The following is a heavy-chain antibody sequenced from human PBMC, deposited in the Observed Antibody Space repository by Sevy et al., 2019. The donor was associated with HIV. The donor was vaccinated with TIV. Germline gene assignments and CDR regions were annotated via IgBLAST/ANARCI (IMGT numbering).Heavy chain of an antibody. CDR1: GFTFSDYY. Sequence: GGSLRLSCAASGFTFSDYYMSWIRQAPGKGLEWVSYISSSGSTIYYADSVKGRFTISRDNAKNSLYLQMNSLRAEDTAVYYCARAAPGYYYDSSGYGTVTYYFDYWGQGTLVTVSS. V-gene: IGHV3-11*01. CDR3: ARAAPGYYYDSSGYGTVTYYFDY. D-gene: IGHD3-22*01. CDR2: ISSSGSTI. J-gene: IGHJ4*02.